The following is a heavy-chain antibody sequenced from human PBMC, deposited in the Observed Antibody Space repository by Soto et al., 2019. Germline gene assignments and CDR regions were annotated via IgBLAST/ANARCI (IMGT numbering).Heavy chain of an antibody. D-gene: IGHD6-6*01. Sequence: EVQLVESGGGLVEPGGSLRLSCTASGFIFTNAWMIWVRHVPGKGLEWLGRIKTKIDGETTDYAAPVRGRSTISRYDSNTTLYLNINSLKTEDIAVYYCPRLNWHFDLWGRGTLVTVSS. J-gene: IGHJ2*01. CDR3: PRLNWHFDL. CDR2: IKTKIDGETT. CDR1: GFIFTNAW. V-gene: IGHV3-15*01.